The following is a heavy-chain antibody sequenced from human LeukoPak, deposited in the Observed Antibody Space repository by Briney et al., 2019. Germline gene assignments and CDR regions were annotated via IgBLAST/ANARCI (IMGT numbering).Heavy chain of an antibody. CDR1: GMSFSGYY. V-gene: IGHV4-34*01. CDR2: INHSGST. J-gene: IGHJ4*02. D-gene: IGHD5-18*01. Sequence: PSETLSLTCAVYGMSFSGYYWSWIRQPPGKGLEWIGEINHSGSTNYNPSLKSRVTISVDTSKNQFSLKLSSVTAADTAVYYCARGYSYGLYDYWGQGTLVTVSS. CDR3: ARGYSYGLYDY.